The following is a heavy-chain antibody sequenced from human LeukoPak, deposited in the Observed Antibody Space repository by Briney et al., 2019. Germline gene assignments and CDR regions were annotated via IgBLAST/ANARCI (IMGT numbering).Heavy chain of an antibody. Sequence: ASVKVSCKASGYTFTSYAMHWVRQAPGQRLEWMGWINAGNGNTKYSQKFQGRVTITRDTSASTAYMELSSLRSEDTAVYYCARSGYDFWSGYSPYYFDYWGQGTLVTVSS. CDR3: ARSGYDFWSGYSPYYFDY. CDR1: GYTFTSYA. CDR2: INAGNGNT. D-gene: IGHD3-3*01. J-gene: IGHJ4*02. V-gene: IGHV1-3*01.